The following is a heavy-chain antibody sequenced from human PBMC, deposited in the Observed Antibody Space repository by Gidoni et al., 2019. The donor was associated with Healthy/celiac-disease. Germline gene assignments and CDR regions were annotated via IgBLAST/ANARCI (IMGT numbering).Heavy chain of an antibody. V-gene: IGHV7-4-1*02. D-gene: IGHD2-2*01. J-gene: IGHJ5*02. CDR3: ARDRVPAAISSYGATENWFDP. CDR1: GYTFTSYA. Sequence: QVQLVQSGSELKTPGASVKVSCKASGYTFTSYAMNWVRQAPGQGLEWMGWINTNTGNPTYAQGFTGRFVFSLDTSVSTAYLQISSLKAEDTAVYYCARDRVPAAISSYGATENWFDPWGQGTLVTVSS. CDR2: INTNTGNP.